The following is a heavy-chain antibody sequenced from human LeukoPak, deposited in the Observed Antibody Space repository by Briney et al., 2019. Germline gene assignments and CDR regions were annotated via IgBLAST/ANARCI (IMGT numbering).Heavy chain of an antibody. Sequence: GGSLRLSCAASGFTVSSYEMNWVRQAPGKGLKGVSYIISISTPIYNADSVKGRFTISRDNVKNSLYLQLNSLSAEDTAVYYCARSLVVGAYYHYIWGQGNLVTVSA. CDR3: ARSLVVGAYYHYI. J-gene: IGHJ4*02. D-gene: IGHD2-15*01. CDR2: IISISTPI. V-gene: IGHV3-48*01. CDR1: GFTVSSYE.